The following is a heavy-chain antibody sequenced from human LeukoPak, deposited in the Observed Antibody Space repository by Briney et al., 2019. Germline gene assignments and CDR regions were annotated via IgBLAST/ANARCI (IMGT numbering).Heavy chain of an antibody. CDR3: ARDVRITMIVVVPWAFDI. Sequence: SETLSLTCTVSSGSISSYYWSWIRQPAGKGLEWIGRIYTSGSTNYNPSLKSRVTMSVDTSKNQFSLKLSSVTAADTAVYYCARDVRITMIVVVPWAFDIWGQGTMVTVSS. CDR2: IYTSGST. CDR1: SGSISSYY. V-gene: IGHV4-4*07. J-gene: IGHJ3*02. D-gene: IGHD3-22*01.